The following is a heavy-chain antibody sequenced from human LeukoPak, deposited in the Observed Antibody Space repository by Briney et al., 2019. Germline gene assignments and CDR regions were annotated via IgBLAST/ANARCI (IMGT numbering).Heavy chain of an antibody. CDR2: ISGSDGST. CDR3: AKAVYYDFWSGYFFDY. D-gene: IGHD3-3*01. V-gene: IGHV3-23*01. CDR1: GFTFSSYA. J-gene: IGHJ4*02. Sequence: GGSLRLSCAASGFTFSSYAMSWVRQAPGKGLEWVSAISGSDGSTYYADSVKGRFTISRDNSKNTLYLQMNSLRAEDTAVYYCAKAVYYDFWSGYFFDYWGQGTLVTVSS.